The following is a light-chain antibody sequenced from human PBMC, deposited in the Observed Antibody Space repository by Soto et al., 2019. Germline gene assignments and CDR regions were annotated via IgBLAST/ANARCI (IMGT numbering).Light chain of an antibody. CDR2: AAS. J-gene: IGKJ1*01. Sequence: DIQMTQSPSSLSASVGDRVTITCRASQSISNYLNWYQQRPGEAPNLLIYAASSLQSGVPSRFRGSGSGTDFTLTINSLQPEDFATFYCQQTYSTPGTFGQGTKV. CDR1: QSISNY. CDR3: QQTYSTPGT. V-gene: IGKV1-39*01.